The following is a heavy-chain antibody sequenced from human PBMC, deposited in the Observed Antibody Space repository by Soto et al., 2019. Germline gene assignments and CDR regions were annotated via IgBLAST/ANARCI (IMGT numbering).Heavy chain of an antibody. J-gene: IGHJ3*02. D-gene: IGHD2-8*01. V-gene: IGHV4-34*01. Sequence: PSETLSLTCAVYGGSFSGYYCSWIRQPPGKGLEWIGEINHSGSTNYNPSLKSRVTISVDTSKNQFSLKLSSVTAADTAVYYCARVGGKLIVLMVYAIRGAFDIWGQGTMVTVSS. CDR1: GGSFSGYY. CDR2: INHSGST. CDR3: ARVGGKLIVLMVYAIRGAFDI.